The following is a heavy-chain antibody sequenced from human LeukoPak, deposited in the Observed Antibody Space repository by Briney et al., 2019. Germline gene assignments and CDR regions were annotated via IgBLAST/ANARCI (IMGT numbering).Heavy chain of an antibody. J-gene: IGHJ3*02. CDR1: GFTFSSYE. CDR3: AREVPVAFDI. CDR2: ISSSSSTI. V-gene: IGHV3-48*03. Sequence: PGGSLRLSCAASGFTFSSYEMNWVRQAPGKGLEWVSYISSSSSTIYYADSVKGRFTISRDNAKNSLYLQMNSLRAEDTAVYYCAREVPVAFDIWGQGTMVTVSS.